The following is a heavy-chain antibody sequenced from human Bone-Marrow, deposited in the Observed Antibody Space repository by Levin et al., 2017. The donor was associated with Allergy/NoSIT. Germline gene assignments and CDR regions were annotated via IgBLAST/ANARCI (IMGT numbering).Heavy chain of an antibody. V-gene: IGHV3-30*18. CDR3: AKGNGRTVFGEETDY. CDR2: ISYDESDA. J-gene: IGHJ4*02. Sequence: QAGGSLRLSCATSGFSFSSYAMHWVRQAPGKGLEWLAVISYDESDAYYADSVEGRFTISRDSSKNTLILQIQSLRGEDTAVYYCAKGNGRTVFGEETDYWGQGTLVIVSS. CDR1: GFSFSSYA. D-gene: IGHD3-3*01.